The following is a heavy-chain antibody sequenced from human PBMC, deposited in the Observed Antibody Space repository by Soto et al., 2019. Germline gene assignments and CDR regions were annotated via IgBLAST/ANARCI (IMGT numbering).Heavy chain of an antibody. CDR1: GGSISGFF. V-gene: IGHV4-4*07. J-gene: IGHJ6*02. CDR3: ARGGSTHYYYGLDV. CDR2: VAASGST. Sequence: PSATLSLTCTVSGGSISGFFWTWVRQPPGMPLEGLGHVAASGSTAYNPSLRSRLSLSLDVSKNRFSLELTSVTAADTATYFCARGGSTHYYYGLDVWGQGTTVTVSS.